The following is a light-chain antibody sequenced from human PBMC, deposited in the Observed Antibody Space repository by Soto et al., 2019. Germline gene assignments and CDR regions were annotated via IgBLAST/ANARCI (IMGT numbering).Light chain of an antibody. CDR1: QTGSNSY. CDR2: GVS. J-gene: IGKJ1*01. CDR3: QQYGYSQWT. V-gene: IGKV3-20*01. Sequence: EIVLTQSPGTLSLSPGERATLSCRASQTGSNSYLAWYQQKSAQAPRLLIYGVSTRATGIPDRFSGSGSGTEFTLTISRLEPEDFAVYFCQQYGYSQWTFGQGTKVEIK.